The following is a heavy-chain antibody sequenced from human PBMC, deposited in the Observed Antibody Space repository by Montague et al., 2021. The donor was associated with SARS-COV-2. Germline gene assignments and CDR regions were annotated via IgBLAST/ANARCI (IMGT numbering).Heavy chain of an antibody. CDR3: ARDSAYSIAY. J-gene: IGHJ4*02. V-gene: IGHV6-1*01. CDR2: TYYRSKWYN. Sequence: CAISGDSVSSNTVAWNWFRQSPSRGLEWLERTYYRSKWYNDYAVSMQSRVTINPDTSKNQFSLHVNSVTPEDTAVYYCARDSAYSIAYWGQGLLVTVSS. CDR1: GDSVSSNTVA. D-gene: IGHD2-21*01.